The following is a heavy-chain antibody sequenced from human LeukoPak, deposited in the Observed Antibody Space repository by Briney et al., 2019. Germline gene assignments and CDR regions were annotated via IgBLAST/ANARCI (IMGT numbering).Heavy chain of an antibody. J-gene: IGHJ3*02. CDR3: AKDSPNSGSYLEHAFDI. Sequence: GGSLRLSCAASGFTFSSYAMSWVRQAPGKGLEWVSAISGSGGSTYYADSVKGRFTISRDNSKNTLYLQMNSLRAEDTAVYYCAKDSPNSGSYLEHAFDIWGQGTMVTVSS. CDR2: ISGSGGST. CDR1: GFTFSSYA. V-gene: IGHV3-23*01. D-gene: IGHD1-26*01.